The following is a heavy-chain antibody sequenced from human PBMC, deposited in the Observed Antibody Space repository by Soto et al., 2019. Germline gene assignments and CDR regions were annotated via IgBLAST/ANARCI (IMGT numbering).Heavy chain of an antibody. V-gene: IGHV1-8*01. CDR1: GYTFSDFD. J-gene: IGHJ6*02. D-gene: IGHD3-16*01. Sequence: ASVKVSCKASGYTFSDFDINWLRQASGQGPEWMGWMNAKSGDTFFAQRFQGKFNMTWDTSLSTAYMEVGSLTSDDTAMYYCARGNPFNYAGFDVWGQGTTVAVSS. CDR3: ARGNPFNYAGFDV. CDR2: MNAKSGDT.